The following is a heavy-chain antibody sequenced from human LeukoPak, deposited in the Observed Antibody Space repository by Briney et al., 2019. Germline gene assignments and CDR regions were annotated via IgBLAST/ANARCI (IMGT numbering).Heavy chain of an antibody. CDR2: IYSGGST. Sequence: GGSLRLSCAASGFTVSSNYMSWVRQAPGKGLEWVSVIYSGGSTYYADSVKGRFTISRDNSKNTLYLQMNSLRAEDMAVYYCARANAEYYFDYWGQGTLVTVSS. D-gene: IGHD1-14*01. CDR3: ARANAEYYFDY. J-gene: IGHJ4*02. V-gene: IGHV3-66*01. CDR1: GFTVSSNY.